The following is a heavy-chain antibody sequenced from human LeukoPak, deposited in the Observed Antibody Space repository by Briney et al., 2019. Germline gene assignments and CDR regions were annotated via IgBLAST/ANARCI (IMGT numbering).Heavy chain of an antibody. V-gene: IGHV3-15*01. Sequence: GGSLRLSCAASGFTFSNAWMTWIRQAPGKGLEWVGRIRSKTDGGATDYAAPVKGRFTISRDDSKNTLYLQMNSLKTEDTAVYYCTTSSSYYDFWSGYYTAARGIDYWGQGTLVTVSS. CDR3: TTSSSYYDFWSGYYTAARGIDY. CDR2: IRSKTDGGAT. CDR1: GFTFSNAW. D-gene: IGHD3-3*01. J-gene: IGHJ4*02.